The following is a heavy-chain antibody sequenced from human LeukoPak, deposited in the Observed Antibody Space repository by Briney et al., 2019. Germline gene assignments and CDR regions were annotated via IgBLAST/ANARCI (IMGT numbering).Heavy chain of an antibody. D-gene: IGHD2-21*01. CDR1: EFTFNNYA. V-gene: IGHV3-23*01. J-gene: IGHJ4*02. Sequence: GGSLRLSCAASEFTFNNYAMSWVRQAPGKGLEWVSAISGSGGSTYYADSVKGRFTISRDNAKNSLYLQMNSLRAEDTAVYYCATGPRHNDYWGQGTLVTVSS. CDR3: ATGPRHNDY. CDR2: ISGSGGST.